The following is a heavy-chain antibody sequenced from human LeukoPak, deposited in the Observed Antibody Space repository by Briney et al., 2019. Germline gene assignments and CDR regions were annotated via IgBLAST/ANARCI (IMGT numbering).Heavy chain of an antibody. D-gene: IGHD6-19*01. CDR3: ARREIVVAGRGAFDI. Sequence: PSETLSLTCTVSGGSLNSSSYYWGWIRQPPGKGLEWIGSIYYSGSTYYNPSLKSRVTISVDTSKNQFSLKLSSVTAADTAVYYCARREIVVAGRGAFDIWGQGTMVTVSS. V-gene: IGHV4-39*01. CDR1: GGSLNSSSYY. J-gene: IGHJ3*02. CDR2: IYYSGST.